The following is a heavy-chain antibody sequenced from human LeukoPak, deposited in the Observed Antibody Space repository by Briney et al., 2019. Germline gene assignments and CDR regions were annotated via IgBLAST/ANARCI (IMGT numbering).Heavy chain of an antibody. D-gene: IGHD5-24*01. CDR2: IIPILGIA. J-gene: IGHJ4*02. CDR1: GGTFSSYA. V-gene: IGHV1-69*04. CDR3: ARVGTGRDGYNQGDY. Sequence: SVKVSCKASGGTFSSYAISWVRQAPGQGLEWMGRIIPILGIANYAQKFQGRVTITADKSTSTAYMELSSLRSEDTAVYYCARVGTGRDGYNQGDYWGQGTLVTVSS.